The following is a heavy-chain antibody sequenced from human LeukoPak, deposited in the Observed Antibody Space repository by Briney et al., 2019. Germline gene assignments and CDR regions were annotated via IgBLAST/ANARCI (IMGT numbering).Heavy chain of an antibody. V-gene: IGHV4-39*01. CDR2: IYYSGST. Sequence: PSETLSLTCTVSGGSISSSSYYWGWIRQPPGKGLEWIGSIYYSGSTYYNPSLKSRVTISVDTSKNQFSLKLSSVTAADTAVYYCARHRAAAAGFHYFDYWGQGTLVTVSS. CDR3: ARHRAAAAGFHYFDY. CDR1: GGSISSSSYY. D-gene: IGHD6-13*01. J-gene: IGHJ4*02.